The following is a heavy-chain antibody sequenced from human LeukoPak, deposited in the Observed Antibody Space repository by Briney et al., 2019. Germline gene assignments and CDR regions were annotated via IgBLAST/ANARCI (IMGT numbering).Heavy chain of an antibody. CDR2: ISSSGSTI. CDR3: ARVRWAAQEMDV. V-gene: IGHV3-11*01. D-gene: IGHD5-24*01. Sequence: PGGSLRLSCAASGFTFSDYYMSWIRQAPGKGLEWVSYISSSGSTIYYADSVKGRFTISRYNAKNSLYLQMNSLRAEDTAVYYCARVRWAAQEMDVWGKGTTVTVSS. J-gene: IGHJ6*04. CDR1: GFTFSDYY.